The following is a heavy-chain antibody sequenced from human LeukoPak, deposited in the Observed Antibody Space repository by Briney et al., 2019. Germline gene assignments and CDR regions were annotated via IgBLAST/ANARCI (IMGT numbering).Heavy chain of an antibody. D-gene: IGHD3-10*01. J-gene: IGHJ4*02. Sequence: GGSLRLSCAASGFTFRNYGMQWVRQAPGKGLEWVAIISYDGNDKYYADSVKGRFTISRDNPKKTLHLQMNSLRAEDTAMYYCASLRGYRNGQQQYYFDYWGQGTLVTVSS. CDR1: GFTFRNYG. CDR3: ASLRGYRNGQQQYYFDY. CDR2: ISYDGNDK. V-gene: IGHV3-30*03.